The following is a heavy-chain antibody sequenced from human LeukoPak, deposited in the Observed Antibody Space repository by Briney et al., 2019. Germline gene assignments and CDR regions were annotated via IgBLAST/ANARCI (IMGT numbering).Heavy chain of an antibody. D-gene: IGHD5-24*01. V-gene: IGHV5-51*01. CDR3: ARRLASARRDGYNWDY. Sequence: GESLKISCQGSGYSFTSYWIGWVRQMPGKGLEWMGIIYPGDSDTSYSPSFQGQVAISADKSISTAYLQWSSLKASDTAMYYCARRLASARRDGYNWDYWGQGTLVTVSS. CDR2: IYPGDSDT. CDR1: GYSFTSYW. J-gene: IGHJ4*02.